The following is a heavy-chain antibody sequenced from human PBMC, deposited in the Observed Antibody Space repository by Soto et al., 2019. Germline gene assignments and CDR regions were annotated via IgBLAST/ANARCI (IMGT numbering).Heavy chain of an antibody. J-gene: IGHJ4*02. V-gene: IGHV4-31*03. D-gene: IGHD5-12*01. CDR2: IYYSGST. CDR3: ARGVGTLLGYFDY. CDR1: GGSISSGGYY. Sequence: SETLSLTCTVSGGSISSGGYYWSWIRQHPGKGLEWIGYIYYSGSTYYNPSLKSRVTISVDTSKNQFSLKLSSVTAADTAVYYCARGVGTLLGYFDYWGQGTLVTVSS.